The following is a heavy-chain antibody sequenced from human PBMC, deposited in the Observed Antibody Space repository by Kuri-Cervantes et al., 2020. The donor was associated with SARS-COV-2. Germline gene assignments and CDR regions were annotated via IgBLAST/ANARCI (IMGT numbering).Heavy chain of an antibody. D-gene: IGHD6-19*01. V-gene: IGHV3-21*01. Sequence: GESLKISCAASGFPFSSYSMNWVRQAPGKGLEWVSSISSSSSYIYYADSVKGRFTISRDNAKNSLYLQMNSLRAEDTAVYYCARGGSSGWYYFDYWGQGTLVTVSS. CDR1: GFPFSSYS. CDR2: ISSSSSYI. CDR3: ARGGSSGWYYFDY. J-gene: IGHJ4*02.